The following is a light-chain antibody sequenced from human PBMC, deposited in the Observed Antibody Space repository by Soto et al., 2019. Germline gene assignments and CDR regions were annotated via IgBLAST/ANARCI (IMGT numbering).Light chain of an antibody. Sequence: EIVMTQSPATLSVSPRERATLSCRASQSVGSNLAWYQQKPGQAPRLLIYGASARATGIPARFSGSGSGTEFTLTISSLQSEDFAVYYCQQYKNWPPSVTFGGGTKVEFK. V-gene: IGKV3-15*01. CDR2: GAS. CDR3: QQYKNWPPSVT. J-gene: IGKJ4*01. CDR1: QSVGSN.